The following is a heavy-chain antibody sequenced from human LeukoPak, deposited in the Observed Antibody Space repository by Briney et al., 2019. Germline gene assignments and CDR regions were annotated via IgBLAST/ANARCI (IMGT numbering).Heavy chain of an antibody. CDR3: TVDTDYFEGLGFPRPALNDY. CDR2: ISSRSRYI. Sequence: GGYLRLYCAAYGFTFSKYNMNWVRQGQGKGLVWVSSISSRSRYIYYADSVKGRFTISRDDAKNSLYLQMNSLRAEDTAVYFCTVDTDYFEGLGFPRPALNDYWGQGTLVTVSS. J-gene: IGHJ4*02. V-gene: IGHV3-21*01. CDR1: GFTFSKYN. D-gene: IGHD3-22*01.